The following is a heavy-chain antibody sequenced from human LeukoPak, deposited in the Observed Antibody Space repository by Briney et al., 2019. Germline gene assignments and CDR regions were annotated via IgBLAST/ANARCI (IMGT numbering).Heavy chain of an antibody. V-gene: IGHV3-21*01. J-gene: IGHJ6*02. CDR2: ISSTSSYI. Sequence: GGSLKLSCAASGFTFSNYNFYWVRQAPGKGLEWVSSISSTSSYIYYADSMKGRFTISRDNAKNSLYLQMNSLRAEDTAVYYCARALWSGPVYYGMDVWGQGTTVTVSS. D-gene: IGHD3-10*01. CDR1: GFTFSNYN. CDR3: ARALWSGPVYYGMDV.